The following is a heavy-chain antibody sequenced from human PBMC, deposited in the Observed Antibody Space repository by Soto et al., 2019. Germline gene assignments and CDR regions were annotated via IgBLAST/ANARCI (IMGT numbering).Heavy chain of an antibody. D-gene: IGHD3-16*01. Sequence: QVQLVESGGGVVQPGTSRRLSCVGSGFTFRSYVIHWVRQAPGKGLEWVALTSYDGSNKDYGDSVKGRFTISRDNSRNTVDLQMDSLRREDTAFYYCARWGTRGGLDVWGQGTLVSVSS. CDR1: GFTFRSYV. CDR3: ARWGTRGGLDV. J-gene: IGHJ1*01. CDR2: TSYDGSNK. V-gene: IGHV3-33*05.